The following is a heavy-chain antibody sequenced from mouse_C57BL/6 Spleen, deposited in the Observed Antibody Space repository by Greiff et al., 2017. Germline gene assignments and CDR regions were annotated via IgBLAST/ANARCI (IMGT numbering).Heavy chain of an antibody. CDR1: GFNINDYY. CDR2: IDPEDGGT. J-gene: IGHJ1*03. Sequence: VQLQQSGAELVRPGASVKLSCTASGFNINDYYMHWVKQRPEQGLEWIGRIDPEDGGTEYAPKFQGKATMTADTPSNTAYMQLSSLTSEYTAVYYCTTDGYTWYFDVWGTGTTVTVSS. CDR3: TTDGYTWYFDV. V-gene: IGHV14-1*01. D-gene: IGHD2-3*01.